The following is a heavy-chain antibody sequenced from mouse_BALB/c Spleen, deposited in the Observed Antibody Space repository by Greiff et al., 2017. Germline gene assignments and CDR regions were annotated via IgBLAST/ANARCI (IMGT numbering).Heavy chain of an antibody. CDR1: GDSITSGY. J-gene: IGHJ1*01. CDR2: ISYSGST. Sequence: EVKLMESGPSLVKPSQTLSLTCSVTGDSITSGYWNWIRKFPGNKLEYMGYISYSGSTYYNPSLKSRISITRDTSKNQYYLQLNSVTTEDTATYYCARCGTTVVAWYFDVWGAGTTVTVSS. D-gene: IGHD1-1*01. V-gene: IGHV3-8*02. CDR3: ARCGTTVVAWYFDV.